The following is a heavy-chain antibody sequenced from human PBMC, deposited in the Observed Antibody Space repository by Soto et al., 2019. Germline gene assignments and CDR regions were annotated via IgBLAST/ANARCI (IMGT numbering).Heavy chain of an antibody. J-gene: IGHJ4*02. D-gene: IGHD4-4*01. Sequence: QVQLQESGPGLVKPSQTLSLTCTVSGGSISSGDYYWSRIRQPPGKGLEWIGYIYYSGSTYYNPSLKSRVTIPVDTSKNQFSLKLSSVTAADTAVYYCAIYSGNSVYFDYWGQATLATVSS. CDR3: AIYSGNSVYFDY. CDR2: IYYSGST. V-gene: IGHV4-30-4*01. CDR1: GGSISSGDYY.